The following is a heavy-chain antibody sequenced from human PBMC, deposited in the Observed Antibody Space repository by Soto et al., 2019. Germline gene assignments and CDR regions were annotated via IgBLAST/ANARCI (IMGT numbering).Heavy chain of an antibody. CDR1: GFTVSSNY. V-gene: IGHV3-66*01. J-gene: IGHJ4*02. CDR2: IYSGGST. D-gene: IGHD3-3*01. Sequence: GGSLRLSCAASGFTVSSNYMSWVRQAPGKGLEWVSVIYSGGSTYYADSVKGRFTISRDNSKNTLYLQMNSLRAEDTAVYYCARDRPPLKYDFWSGYFDYWGQGTLVTVSS. CDR3: ARDRPPLKYDFWSGYFDY.